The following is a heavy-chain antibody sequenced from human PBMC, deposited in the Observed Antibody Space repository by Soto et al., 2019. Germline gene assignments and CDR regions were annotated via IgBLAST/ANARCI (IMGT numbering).Heavy chain of an antibody. CDR2: ISPNTGGT. Sequence: SVKVSCKASGYTFTDYYMHWVRQAPGQGLEWMGWISPNTGGTNHAQKFQGRVTITRDTSISTAYLELTRLTFDDTAVYYCARPEVSYSSSWDPFDYWG. J-gene: IGHJ4*01. D-gene: IGHD6-13*01. V-gene: IGHV1-2*02. CDR3: ARPEVSYSSSWDPFDY. CDR1: GYTFTDYY.